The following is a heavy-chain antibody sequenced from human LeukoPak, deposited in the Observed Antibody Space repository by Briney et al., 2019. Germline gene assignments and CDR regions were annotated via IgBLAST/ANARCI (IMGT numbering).Heavy chain of an antibody. CDR3: AKEGGYWDYYYYYMDV. V-gene: IGHV3-30*04. CDR2: ISYDGSNK. Sequence: GGSLRLSCAASGFTFSSYAMHWVRQAPGKGLEWVAVISYDGSNKYYADSVKGRFTISRDNSKNTLYLQMNSLRAEDTAVYYCAKEGGYWDYYYYYMDVWGKGTTVTISS. D-gene: IGHD5-12*01. J-gene: IGHJ6*03. CDR1: GFTFSSYA.